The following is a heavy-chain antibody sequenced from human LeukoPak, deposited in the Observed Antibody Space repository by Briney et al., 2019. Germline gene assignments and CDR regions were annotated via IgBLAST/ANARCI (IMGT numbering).Heavy chain of an antibody. Sequence: GGSLRLSCTGFGFSFGDNAMIWFRQSPGKGLQWVSLSRSRAHGGTTDYAASVMGRFTMSRDDSRNIAYLQMNSLETEDTAAYYCSRVERSSVNNYYYYMAVWGEGTSVTVSS. CDR2: SRSRAHGGTT. J-gene: IGHJ6*03. V-gene: IGHV3-49*03. D-gene: IGHD3-22*01. CDR1: GFSFGDNA. CDR3: SRVERSSVNNYYYYMAV.